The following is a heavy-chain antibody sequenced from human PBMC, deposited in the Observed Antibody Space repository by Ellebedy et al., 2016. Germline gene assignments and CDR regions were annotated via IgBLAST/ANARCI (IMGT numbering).Heavy chain of an antibody. CDR2: IIPIFGTA. CDR3: ARSPLFEYDSSSYYGGYFDY. CDR1: GGTFSSSA. D-gene: IGHD3-22*01. Sequence: SVKVSXXASGGTFSSSAISWVRQAPGQGLEWMGGIIPIFGTANYAQKFQGRVTITADESTSTAYMELSSLRSEDTAVYYCARSPLFEYDSSSYYGGYFDYWGQGTLVTVSS. J-gene: IGHJ4*02. V-gene: IGHV1-69*13.